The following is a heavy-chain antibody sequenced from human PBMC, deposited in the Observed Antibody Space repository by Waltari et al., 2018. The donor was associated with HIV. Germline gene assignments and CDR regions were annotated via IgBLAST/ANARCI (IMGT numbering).Heavy chain of an antibody. Sequence: GPGQLEASQTLSLTCGVSGDSISSESAAWNWVRQSPSKGLEWLGKTYYRSGWHTDYVVSVRGRIFINADPSRNRFSLEVKSVTPEDSGTYFCVRDSFGFDYWGRGHLVNVSS. CDR2: TYYRSGWHT. J-gene: IGHJ4*02. CDR3: VRDSFGFDY. D-gene: IGHD5-18*01. V-gene: IGHV6-1*01. CDR1: GDSISSESAA.